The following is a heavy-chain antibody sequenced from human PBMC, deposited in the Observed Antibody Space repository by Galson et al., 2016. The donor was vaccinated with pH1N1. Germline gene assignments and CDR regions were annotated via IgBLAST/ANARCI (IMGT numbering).Heavy chain of an antibody. D-gene: IGHD3-22*01. J-gene: IGHJ4*02. CDR1: GGTFRTYV. CDR3: ASPSPFYGSSGYYLHFRD. Sequence: SVKVSCKASGGTFRTYVISWVRQAPGQGLEWMGGIIPIFGTAKCAQKFQGRVTITADESTSTAYMELSSLRSEDTAVYYCASPSPFYGSSGYYLHFRDWGQGTLVTVSS. CDR2: IIPIFGTA. V-gene: IGHV1-69*13.